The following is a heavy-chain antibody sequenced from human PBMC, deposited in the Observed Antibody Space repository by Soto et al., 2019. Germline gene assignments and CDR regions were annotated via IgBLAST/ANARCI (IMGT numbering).Heavy chain of an antibody. V-gene: IGHV4-31*03. D-gene: IGHD1-26*01. CDR2: IYYSGST. Sequence: QVQLQESGPGLVKPSQILSLTCTVSGGSISSGGYYWSWIRQHPGKGLEWIGYIYYSGSTYYNPSLKSRVTISVRTSKHQFALKLSSVTAADTAVYYCARWVGTTAFDYWGQGTLVTVSS. CDR3: ARWVGTTAFDY. J-gene: IGHJ4*02. CDR1: GGSISSGGYY.